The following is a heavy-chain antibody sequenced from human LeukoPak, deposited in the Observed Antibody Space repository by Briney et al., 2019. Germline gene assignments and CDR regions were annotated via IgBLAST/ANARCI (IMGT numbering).Heavy chain of an antibody. J-gene: IGHJ4*02. V-gene: IGHV4-34*01. CDR2: INHSGST. CDR3: ARRAGYDSSGYPGWPLQYYFAY. CDR1: GGSFSGYY. D-gene: IGHD3-22*01. Sequence: PSETLSLTCAVYGGSFSGYYWSWIRQPPGKGLEWIGEINHSGSTNYNPSLKSRVTISVDTSKNQFSLKLSSVTAADTAVYYCARRAGYDSSGYPGWPLQYYFAYWGQGTLVTVSS.